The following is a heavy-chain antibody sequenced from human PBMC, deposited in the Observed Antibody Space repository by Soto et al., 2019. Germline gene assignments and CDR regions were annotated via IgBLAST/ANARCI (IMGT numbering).Heavy chain of an antibody. CDR2: TYHSGNP. CDR3: ARHPSDFWFDP. Sequence: SQTLSLTYDVSGDTISTGGYTWAWIRQPPGKALEWIGHTYHSGNPYYNPSLKSRVTVSVDTSKNQFSLKLSSVTAADTAVYYCARHPSDFWFDPWGQGTLVTVSS. D-gene: IGHD2-21*02. J-gene: IGHJ5*02. V-gene: IGHV4-30-2*03. CDR1: GDTISTGGYT.